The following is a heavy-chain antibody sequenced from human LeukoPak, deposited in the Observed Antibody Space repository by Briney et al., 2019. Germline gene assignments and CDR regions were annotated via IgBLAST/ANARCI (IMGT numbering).Heavy chain of an antibody. CDR2: IYYSGST. D-gene: IGHD3-22*01. CDR3: ARDHYDSSGHNYFDY. CDR1: GGSISSYY. Sequence: SETLSLTCTVSGGSISSYYWSWIRQPPGKGLEWIGYIYYSGSTNYNPSLKSRVTISVDTSKNQFSLKLSSVTAADTAVYYCARDHYDSSGHNYFDYWGQGTLVTVSS. J-gene: IGHJ4*02. V-gene: IGHV4-59*12.